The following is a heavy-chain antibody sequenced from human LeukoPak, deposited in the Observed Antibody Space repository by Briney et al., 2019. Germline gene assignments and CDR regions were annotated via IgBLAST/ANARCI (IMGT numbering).Heavy chain of an antibody. D-gene: IGHD3-10*01. CDR2: IYYSGST. J-gene: IGHJ4*02. V-gene: IGHV4-30-4*08. Sequence: SETLSLTCTVSGGSISSGDYYWSWIRQPPGKGLEWIGYIYYSGSTYYNPSLKSRVTISVDTSKNQFSLKLSSVTAGDTAVYYCARGPGSGSYYKVGFDYWGQGTLVTVSS. CDR1: GGSISSGDYY. CDR3: ARGPGSGSYYKVGFDY.